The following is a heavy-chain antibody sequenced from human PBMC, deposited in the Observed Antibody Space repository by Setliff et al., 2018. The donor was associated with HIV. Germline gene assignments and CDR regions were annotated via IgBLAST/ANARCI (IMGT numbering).Heavy chain of an antibody. CDR3: ARDFRYDTSGSLTGYGLDV. CDR2: IYSTGST. CDR1: SASINSGSNY. Sequence: NPSETLSLTCTVSSASINSGSNYWNWIRQPAGKGLEWIGRIYSTGSTKYNPSLKGRVTISVDISRKQLSLNLRPVNAADTAVYYCARDFRYDTSGSLTGYGLDVWGQGTTVTVSS. V-gene: IGHV4-61*10. D-gene: IGHD3-22*01. J-gene: IGHJ6*02.